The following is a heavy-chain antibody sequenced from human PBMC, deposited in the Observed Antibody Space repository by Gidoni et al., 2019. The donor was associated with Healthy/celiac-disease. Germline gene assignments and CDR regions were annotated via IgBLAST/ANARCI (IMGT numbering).Heavy chain of an antibody. D-gene: IGHD1-26*01. J-gene: IGHJ3*02. Sequence: EVQLVESGGGRVKPGGALRLSCAASGFPFSSYSMNWVRQAPGKGLEWVSSISSSSSYIYYADSVKGRFTISRDNAKNSLYLQMNSLRAEDTAVYYCARDQPWELLQAFDIWGQGTMVTVSS. CDR1: GFPFSSYS. CDR3: ARDQPWELLQAFDI. V-gene: IGHV3-21*01. CDR2: ISSSSSYI.